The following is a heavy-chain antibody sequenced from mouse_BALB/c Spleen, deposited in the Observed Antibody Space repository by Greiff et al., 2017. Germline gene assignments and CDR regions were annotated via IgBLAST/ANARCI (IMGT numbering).Heavy chain of an antibody. CDR3: ARGNSFVDY. CDR2: IYPGDGDT. V-gene: IGHV1-80*01. CDR1: GYAFSSYW. Sequence: VKLMESGAELVRPGSSVKISCKASGYAFSSYWMNWVNQRPGQGLEWIGQIYPGDGDTNYNGKFKGKATLTADKSSSTAYMQLSSLTSEDSAVYFCARGNSFVDYWGQGTTLTVSS. J-gene: IGHJ2*01. D-gene: IGHD1-2*01.